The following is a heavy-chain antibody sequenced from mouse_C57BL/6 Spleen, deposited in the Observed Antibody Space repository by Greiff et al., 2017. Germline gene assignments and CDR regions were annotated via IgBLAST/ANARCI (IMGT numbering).Heavy chain of an antibody. D-gene: IGHD1-1*01. CDR3: ARGPVVAKGYAMDY. Sequence: QVQLQQPGAELVMPGASVKLSCKASGYTFTSYWMHWVKQRPGQGLEWIGEIDPSDSYTNYNQKVKGKSTLTVDKSSSTAYMQLSSLTSEDSAVYYCARGPVVAKGYAMDYWGQGTSVTVSS. J-gene: IGHJ4*01. V-gene: IGHV1-69*01. CDR2: IDPSDSYT. CDR1: GYTFTSYW.